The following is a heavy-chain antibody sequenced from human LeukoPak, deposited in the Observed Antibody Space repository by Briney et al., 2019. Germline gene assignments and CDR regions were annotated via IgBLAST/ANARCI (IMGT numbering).Heavy chain of an antibody. CDR2: MNPKSGNT. D-gene: IGHD2-8*01. Sequence: ASVKVSCKASGYSFTSYDINWVRQATGQGPEWMGWMNPKSGNTDYAQKFQGRVTMTWNTSISTAYMELSSLRSEDTAVYYCARGPITHPRQHMVLFDYWGQGTLVTVSS. V-gene: IGHV1-8*01. CDR3: ARGPITHPRQHMVLFDY. CDR1: GYSFTSYD. J-gene: IGHJ4*02.